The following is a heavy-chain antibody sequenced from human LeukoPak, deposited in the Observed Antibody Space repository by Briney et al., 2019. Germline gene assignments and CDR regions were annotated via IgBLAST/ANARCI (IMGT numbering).Heavy chain of an antibody. J-gene: IGHJ3*02. V-gene: IGHV1-2*02. CDR2: INPNSGGT. D-gene: IGHD2-2*01. CDR1: GYTFTGYY. Sequence: ASVKVSCKASGYTFTGYYMHWVRPAPGQGLEWMGWINPNSGGTNYAQKFQGRVTMTRDTSISTAYMELSRLRSDDTAVYYCALGYCSSTSCFKGNAFDIWGQGTMVTVSS. CDR3: ALGYCSSTSCFKGNAFDI.